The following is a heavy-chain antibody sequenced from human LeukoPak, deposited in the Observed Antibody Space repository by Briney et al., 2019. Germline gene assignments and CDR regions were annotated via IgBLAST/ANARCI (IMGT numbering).Heavy chain of an antibody. Sequence: ASVKLSCKASGYTFTGYYMHWGRQAPGQGLGWMGWINPNSGGTNYAQKFQGRVTMTRDTFISTAYMELSRLRSDDTAVYYCARDRWSGGDCLDYWGQGTLVTVSS. J-gene: IGHJ4*02. D-gene: IGHD2-21*02. CDR1: GYTFTGYY. CDR2: INPNSGGT. V-gene: IGHV1-2*02. CDR3: ARDRWSGGDCLDY.